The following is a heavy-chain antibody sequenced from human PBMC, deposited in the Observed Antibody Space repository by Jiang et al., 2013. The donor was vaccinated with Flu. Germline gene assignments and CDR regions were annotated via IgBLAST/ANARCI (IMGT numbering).Heavy chain of an antibody. Sequence: QLVESGAEVKKPGASVKVSCKASGYTFTSYDINWVRQATGQGLEWMGWMNPNSGNTGYAQKFQGRVTMTRNTSISTAYMELNSLRSEDTAVYYCAREPFGVVTPYYYYYGMDVWGQGTTVTVSS. CDR3: AREPFGVVTPYYYYYGMDV. CDR2: MNPNSGNT. CDR1: GYTFTSYD. D-gene: IGHD3-3*01. V-gene: IGHV1-8*01. J-gene: IGHJ6*02.